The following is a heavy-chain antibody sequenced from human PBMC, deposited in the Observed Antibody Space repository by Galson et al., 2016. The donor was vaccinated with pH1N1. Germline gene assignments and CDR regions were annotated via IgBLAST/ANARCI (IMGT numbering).Heavy chain of an antibody. CDR1: GFSFNNFV. CDR3: AKQSDKRLQFYYFDC. J-gene: IGHJ4*02. D-gene: IGHD5-24*01. Sequence: SLRLSCAASGFSFNNFVMGWVRQAPGKGLEWVSSISGTSLGRYYTDSVKGRFTTTRDNSRNTLVLQMDSLRAEDTAGYYCAKQSDKRLQFYYFDCWGQGNLVTVSS. V-gene: IGHV3-23*01. CDR2: ISGTSLGR.